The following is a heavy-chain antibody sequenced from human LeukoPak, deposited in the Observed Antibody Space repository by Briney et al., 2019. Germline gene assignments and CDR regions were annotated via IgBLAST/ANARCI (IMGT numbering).Heavy chain of an antibody. D-gene: IGHD2-2*02. CDR2: ISGSGGST. J-gene: IGHJ6*03. V-gene: IGHV3-23*01. CDR3: AKGSNSRYCSSTSCYTGHPYYYYYMDV. CDR1: GFTFSSYA. Sequence: PGGSLRLSCAASGFTFSSYAMSWVRQAPGKGLEWVSAISGSGGSTYYADSVKGRFTTSRDNSKNTLYLQMNSLRAEDTAVYYCAKGSNSRYCSSTSCYTGHPYYYYYMDVWGKGTTVTVSS.